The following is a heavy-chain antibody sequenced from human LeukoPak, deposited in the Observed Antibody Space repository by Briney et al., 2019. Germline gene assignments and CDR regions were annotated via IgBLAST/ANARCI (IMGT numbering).Heavy chain of an antibody. CDR2: MSPNSGNT. CDR3: ARGPALYCSSTSCYAGSAFDP. CDR1: GYTFTSYD. D-gene: IGHD2-2*01. J-gene: IGHJ5*02. V-gene: IGHV1-8*01. Sequence: VASVKVSCKASGYTFTSYDIHWVRQATGQGLEWMGWMSPNSGNTGYAQKFQGRVTMTRNTSISTAYMELSSLRSEDTAVYYCARGPALYCSSTSCYAGSAFDPWGQGTLVTVSS.